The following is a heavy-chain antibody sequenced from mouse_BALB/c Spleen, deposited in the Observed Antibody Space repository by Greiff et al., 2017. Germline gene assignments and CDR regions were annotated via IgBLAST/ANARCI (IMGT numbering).Heavy chain of an antibody. CDR1: GFAFSSYD. CDR3: ARHEAMITTDYFDY. CDR2: ISSGGGST. V-gene: IGHV5-12-1*01. J-gene: IGHJ2*01. D-gene: IGHD2-4*01. Sequence: EVKLVESGGGLVKPGGSLKLSCAASGFAFSSYDMSWVRQTPEKRLEWVAYISSGGGSTYYPDTVKGRFTISRDNAKNTLYLQMSSLKSEDTAMYYCARHEAMITTDYFDYWGQGTTLTVSS.